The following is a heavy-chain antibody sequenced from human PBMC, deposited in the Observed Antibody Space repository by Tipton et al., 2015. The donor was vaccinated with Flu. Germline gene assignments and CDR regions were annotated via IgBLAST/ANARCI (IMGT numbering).Heavy chain of an antibody. J-gene: IGHJ4*02. CDR2: IYHSGST. V-gene: IGHV4-31*03. Sequence: TLSLTCSVSGGSMSGRGYYWNWIRQLSGTGLEWIGYIYHSGSTYYNPSLKGRATISLDMSENQFSLEVTSVTAADTAVYYCARASSPVVVTSIRFDYWGQGARVTISS. D-gene: IGHD2-21*02. CDR1: GGSMSGRGYY. CDR3: ARASSPVVVTSIRFDY.